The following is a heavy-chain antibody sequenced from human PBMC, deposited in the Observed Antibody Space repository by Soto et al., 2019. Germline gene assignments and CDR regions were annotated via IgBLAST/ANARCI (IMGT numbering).Heavy chain of an antibody. Sequence: ASVKVSCKASGYTFITYCVTWVRRAPGQGLEWMGWLSTYNGNTKYSQKFQGRLSLTTDTSTSTAYMELRTLRSDDTAVYYCARVIAAGGFDYCGQGTLVTVSS. CDR3: ARVIAAGGFDY. V-gene: IGHV1-18*04. J-gene: IGHJ4*02. CDR1: GYTFITYC. D-gene: IGHD6-25*01. CDR2: LSTYNGNT.